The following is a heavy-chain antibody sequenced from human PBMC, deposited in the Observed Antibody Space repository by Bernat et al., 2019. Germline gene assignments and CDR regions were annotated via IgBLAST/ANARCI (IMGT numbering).Heavy chain of an antibody. CDR1: GFTFSSYG. V-gene: IGHV3-15*01. CDR2: IKSKTDGGTT. CDR3: TTDRYSSSYFDY. J-gene: IGHJ4*02. Sequence: VQLVESGGGVVQPGRSLRLSCAASGFTFSSYGMHWVHQAPGKGLEWVGRIKSKTDGGTTDYAAPVKGRFTISRDDSKNTLYLQMNSLKTEDTAVYYCTTDRYSSSYFDYWGQGTLVTVSS. D-gene: IGHD6-6*01.